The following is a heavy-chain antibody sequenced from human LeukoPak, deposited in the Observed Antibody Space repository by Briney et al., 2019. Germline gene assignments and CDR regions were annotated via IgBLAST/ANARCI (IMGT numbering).Heavy chain of an antibody. Sequence: ASVKVSCKASGYTFTSYGISWVRQAPGQGLEWMGWISAYNGNTNYAQKLQGRVTMTTDTSTSTAYMELRSLRSDDTAVYYCARELRTGRVTIFGVVIVPYAFDIWGQGTMVTVSS. CDR2: ISAYNGNT. CDR3: ARELRTGRVTIFGVVIVPYAFDI. J-gene: IGHJ3*02. V-gene: IGHV1-18*01. D-gene: IGHD3-3*01. CDR1: GYTFTSYG.